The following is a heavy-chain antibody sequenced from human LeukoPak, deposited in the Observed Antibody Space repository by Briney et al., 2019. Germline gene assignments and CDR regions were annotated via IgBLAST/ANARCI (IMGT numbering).Heavy chain of an antibody. D-gene: IGHD2-2*02. CDR3: ARGFRYCSSTSCYTVDY. CDR1: GFTFSSYA. J-gene: IGHJ4*02. V-gene: IGHV3-30-3*01. CDR2: ISYDGSNK. Sequence: GGSLRLSCAASGFTFSSYAMHWVRQAPGKGLEWVAVISYDGSNKYYADSVKGRFTISRDNSKNTLYLQMNSLRAEDTAVYYCARGFRYCSSTSCYTVDYWGQGTLVTVSS.